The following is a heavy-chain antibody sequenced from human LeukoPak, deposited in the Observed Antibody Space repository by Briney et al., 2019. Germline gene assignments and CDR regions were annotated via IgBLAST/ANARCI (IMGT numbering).Heavy chain of an antibody. J-gene: IGHJ4*02. V-gene: IGHV4-39*07. CDR3: TREGLGIESFDY. D-gene: IGHD7-27*01. CDR1: GDSITGYY. Sequence: SETLSLTCSVSGDSITGYYWGWIRQPPGKGLEWIGNIYYTGNTYYNSSLKSRVTISQDTSKNQFSLKLRSVTAADTAVYFCTREGLGIESFDYWGQGTLVTVSS. CDR2: IYYTGNT.